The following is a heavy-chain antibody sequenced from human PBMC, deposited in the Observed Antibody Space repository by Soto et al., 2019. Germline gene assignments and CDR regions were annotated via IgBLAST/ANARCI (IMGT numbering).Heavy chain of an antibody. V-gene: IGHV3-73*01. CDR2: IRSKAKDYAT. CDR3: AIEGAGFGQ. CDR1: GFNFSVSS. D-gene: IGHD1-26*01. J-gene: IGHJ4*02. Sequence: EVQLVESGGGLVQPGGSVKLSCAASGFNFSVSSMHWVRQASGKGLEWVGRIRSKAKDYATAYAESVKGRFAISRDDLKNTMYLQMGSLRTEDTAMYYCAIEGAGFGQWGQGTLVTVSS.